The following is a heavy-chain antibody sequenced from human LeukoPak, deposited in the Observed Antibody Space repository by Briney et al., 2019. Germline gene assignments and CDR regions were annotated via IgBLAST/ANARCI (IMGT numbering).Heavy chain of an antibody. D-gene: IGHD2-2*01. Sequence: SETLSLTCTVSGGSISSYYWSWIRQPPGKGLEWIGYIYYSGSTNYNPSLKSRVTISVDTSKNQFSLKLSSVTAADTAVYYCAKGDIVVVPAANPRYYYYGMDVWSQGTTVTVSS. CDR3: AKGDIVVVPAANPRYYYYGMDV. CDR1: GGSISSYY. J-gene: IGHJ6*02. CDR2: IYYSGST. V-gene: IGHV4-59*08.